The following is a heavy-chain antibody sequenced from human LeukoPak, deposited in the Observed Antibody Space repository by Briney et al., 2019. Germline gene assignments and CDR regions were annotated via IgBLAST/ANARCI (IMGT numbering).Heavy chain of an antibody. CDR2: LSGSGDGN. V-gene: IGHV3-23*01. CDR3: AKGCQCPSGLSSWFDP. CDR1: GFTFTNYG. D-gene: IGHD1-14*01. Sequence: GGSLRLSCSASGFTFTNYGMSWVRQAPGKGLEWVSGLSGSGDGNFYADSVEGRFTISRDIFNNISYLQMNSLRAEDTPVYYCAKGCQCPSGLSSWFDPRRQGTLVAVSS. J-gene: IGHJ5*02.